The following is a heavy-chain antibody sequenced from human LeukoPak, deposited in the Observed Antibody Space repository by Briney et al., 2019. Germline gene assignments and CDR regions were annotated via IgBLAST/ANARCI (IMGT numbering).Heavy chain of an antibody. D-gene: IGHD6-13*01. CDR2: INPSGGST. Sequence: ASVKVSCKASGYTFTSYYMHWVRQAPAQGLEWMGIINPSGGSTSYAQKFQGRVTMTRDTSTSTVYMELSSLRSEDTAVYYCARESISPRVAAAGNHYYGMDVWGQGTTVTVSS. CDR3: ARESISPRVAAAGNHYYGMDV. J-gene: IGHJ6*02. V-gene: IGHV1-46*01. CDR1: GYTFTSYY.